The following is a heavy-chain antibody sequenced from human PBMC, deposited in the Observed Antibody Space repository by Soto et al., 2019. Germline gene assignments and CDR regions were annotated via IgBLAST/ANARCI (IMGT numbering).Heavy chain of an antibody. CDR1: GFSLSTSGAG. V-gene: IGHV2-5*01. CDR2: ISWKDEK. CDR3: AHRYGGNYYRWYVDS. J-gene: IGHJ4*02. Sequence: QITLKESGPTLVKPTQTLTVTCTFSGFSLSTSGAGVGWIRQSPGKAPEWLALISWKDEKRYNPGLKSRLTITKDTSKNQVVLILTDLDPVDTATYFCAHRYGGNYYRWYVDSWGQGTLVTVSS. D-gene: IGHD1-26*01.